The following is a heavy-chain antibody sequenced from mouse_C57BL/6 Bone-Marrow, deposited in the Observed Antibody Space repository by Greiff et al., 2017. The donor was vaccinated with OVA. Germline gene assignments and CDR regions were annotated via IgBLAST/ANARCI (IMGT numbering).Heavy chain of an antibody. CDR2: FHPYNDDT. V-gene: IGHV1-47*01. D-gene: IGHD1-1*01. CDR3: ARGGPYYYGSSLGYAMDY. CDR1: GYTFTTYP. Sequence: VKLVESGAELVKPGASVKMSCKASGYTFTTYPIEWMKQNHGKSLEWIGNFHPYNDDTKYNEKFKGKATLTVEKSSSTVYLELSRLTSDDSAVYYCARGGPYYYGSSLGYAMDYWGQGTSVTVSS. J-gene: IGHJ4*01.